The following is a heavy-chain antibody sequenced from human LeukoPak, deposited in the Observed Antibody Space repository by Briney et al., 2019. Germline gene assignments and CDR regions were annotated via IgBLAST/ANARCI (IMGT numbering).Heavy chain of an antibody. CDR3: ARRSLVALDHYAFDI. V-gene: IGHV7-4-1*02. CDR2: INTNTGNP. Sequence: GASVKVSCKASGYTFTSYAMNWVRQAPGQGLEWMGWINTNTGNPTYAQGFTGRFVFSLGTSVSTAYLQISSLKAEDTAVYYCARRSLVALDHYAFDIWGQGTMVTVSS. CDR1: GYTFTSYA. J-gene: IGHJ3*02. D-gene: IGHD5-12*01.